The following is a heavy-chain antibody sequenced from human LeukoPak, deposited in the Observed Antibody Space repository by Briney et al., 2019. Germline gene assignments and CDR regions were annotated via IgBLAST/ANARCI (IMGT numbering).Heavy chain of an antibody. Sequence: GGSLRLSCAASGFTFSSYAVSWVRQAPGKGLEWVSTISGSGDSTHYVDSVKGRFTISRDNSENKMYLQMNSLRAEDTALYYCARDVRMTIFGVVFYYTDVWGKGTTVTVSS. CDR2: ISGSGDST. V-gene: IGHV3-23*01. CDR1: GFTFSSYA. CDR3: ARDVRMTIFGVVFYYTDV. J-gene: IGHJ6*03. D-gene: IGHD3-3*01.